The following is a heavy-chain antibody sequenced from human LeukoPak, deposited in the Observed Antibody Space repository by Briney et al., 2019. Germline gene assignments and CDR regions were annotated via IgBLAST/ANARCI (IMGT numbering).Heavy chain of an antibody. V-gene: IGHV4-59*01. CDR2: IYYSGTT. D-gene: IGHD6-13*01. J-gene: IGHJ4*02. CDR1: GGSISSYY. Sequence: SETLSLTCTVSGGSISSYYWSWIRQPPGKGLEWVGYIYYSGTTKYNPSLKSRVSISVDTSKNQFSLKLSSVTAADTAVYYCARGVYIAAAQYAYWGQGTLVTVSS. CDR3: ARGVYIAAAQYAY.